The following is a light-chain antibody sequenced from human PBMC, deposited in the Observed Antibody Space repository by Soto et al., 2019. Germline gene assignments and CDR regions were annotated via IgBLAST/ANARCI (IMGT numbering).Light chain of an antibody. J-gene: IGKJ5*01. CDR2: GAS. CDR1: QSVSSSY. V-gene: IGKV3-20*01. CDR3: QQYGSSPIT. Sequence: EILLTQSPGTLSLSPGERATLSCRASQSVSSSYLAWYQQKPGQAPRILLYGASSRATGIPDRFSGSGSGTDFTLTISRLEPEDFALYYCQQYGSSPITFGQGTRLEIK.